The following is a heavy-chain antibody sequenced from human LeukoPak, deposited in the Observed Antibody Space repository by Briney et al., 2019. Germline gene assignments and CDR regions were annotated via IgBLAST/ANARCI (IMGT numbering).Heavy chain of an antibody. CDR3: ASNPITMVRGVSPYYYYMDV. CDR2: IYTRGST. J-gene: IGHJ6*03. V-gene: IGHV4-61*02. Sequence: PSQTLSLTCTVSSGSISSGSYYWSWIRQPAGKGLEWIGRIYTRGSTTYNPSLKSRVTMSVDTSKKQFSLKLSSVTAADTAVYYCASNPITMVRGVSPYYYYMDVWGKGTTVTVSS. D-gene: IGHD3-10*01. CDR1: SGSISSGSYY.